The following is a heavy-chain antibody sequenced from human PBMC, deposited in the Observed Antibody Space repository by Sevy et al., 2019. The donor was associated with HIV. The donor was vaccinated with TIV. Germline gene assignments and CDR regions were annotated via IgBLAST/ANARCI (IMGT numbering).Heavy chain of an antibody. CDR3: AKGGGYYDSSAYFDY. V-gene: IGHV3-30*18. CDR2: ISYDGSNK. J-gene: IGHJ4*02. D-gene: IGHD3-22*01. CDR1: GFTFSSYG. Sequence: GGSLRLSCAASGFTFSSYGMHWVRQAPGKGLEWVAVISYDGSNKYYADSVKGRFTISRDNSKNTLYLQMNSLRAEDTAVYYCAKGGGYYDSSAYFDYWGQGTLVTVSS.